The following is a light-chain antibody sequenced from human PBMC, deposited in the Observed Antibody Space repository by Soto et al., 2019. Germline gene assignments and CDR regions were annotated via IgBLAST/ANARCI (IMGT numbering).Light chain of an antibody. CDR1: QTIATW. Sequence: DVQMTQSPSTLSASLGDRVTITCRASQTIATWLAWYQQKPGNAPKLLIYKASSLDSGVPSRFSGRGSGTEFTLTISGLQPDDFGTYYCQHYDSYPWTFGQGTKVEIK. CDR2: KAS. CDR3: QHYDSYPWT. V-gene: IGKV1-5*03. J-gene: IGKJ1*01.